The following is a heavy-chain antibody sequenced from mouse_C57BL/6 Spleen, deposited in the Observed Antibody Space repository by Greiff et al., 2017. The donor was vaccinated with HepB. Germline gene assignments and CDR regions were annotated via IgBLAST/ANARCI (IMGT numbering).Heavy chain of an antibody. CDR2: INPSSGYT. CDR1: GYTFTSYT. V-gene: IGHV1-4*01. Sequence: VQLQESGAELARPGASVKMSCKASGYTFTSYTMHWVKQRPGQGLEWIGYINPSSGYTKYNQKFKDKATLTADKSSSTAYMQLSSLTSEDSAVYYCARKITTVYAMDYWGQGTSVTVSS. CDR3: ARKITTVYAMDY. D-gene: IGHD1-1*01. J-gene: IGHJ4*01.